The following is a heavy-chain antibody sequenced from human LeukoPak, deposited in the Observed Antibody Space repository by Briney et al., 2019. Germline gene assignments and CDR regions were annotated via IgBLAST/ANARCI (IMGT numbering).Heavy chain of an antibody. CDR2: ITLSSSTI. J-gene: IGHJ4*02. D-gene: IGHD4/OR15-4a*01. Sequence: GGSLRLSCAASGFNFNNYNMNWVRQAPGKGLEWVSYITLSSSTIYYADSVKGRFTISRDNAKNTLCLQMNSLRAEDTAGYYCARARMGAYFDYWGQGILVTVSS. V-gene: IGHV3-48*04. CDR3: ARARMGAYFDY. CDR1: GFNFNNYN.